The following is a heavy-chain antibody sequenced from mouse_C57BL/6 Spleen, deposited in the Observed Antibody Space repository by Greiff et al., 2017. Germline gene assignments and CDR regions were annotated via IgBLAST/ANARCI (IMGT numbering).Heavy chain of an antibody. CDR1: GFTFSSYA. J-gene: IGHJ1*03. D-gene: IGHD1-3*01. Sequence: EVKLVESGGGLVKPGGSLKLSCAASGFTFSSYAMSWVRQTPEKRLEWVATISDGGSYTYYPDNVKGRFTISRDNAKNNLYLQMSHLKSEDTAMYYCARSISGPGVYWYFDVWGTGTTVTVSS. CDR2: ISDGGSYT. CDR3: ARSISGPGVYWYFDV. V-gene: IGHV5-4*03.